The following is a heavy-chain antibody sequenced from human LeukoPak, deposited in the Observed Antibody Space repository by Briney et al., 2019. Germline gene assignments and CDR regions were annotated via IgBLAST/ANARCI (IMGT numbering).Heavy chain of an antibody. CDR1: GYSISSGYY. Sequence: PSETLSLTCTVSGYSISSGYYWGWIRQPPGKGLEWIGSIYHSGSTYYNPSLKSRVTISVDTSKNQFSLKLSSVTAADTAVYYCARDSGSYKDAFDIWGQGTMVTVSS. CDR3: ARDSGSYKDAFDI. CDR2: IYHSGST. J-gene: IGHJ3*02. D-gene: IGHD1-26*01. V-gene: IGHV4-38-2*02.